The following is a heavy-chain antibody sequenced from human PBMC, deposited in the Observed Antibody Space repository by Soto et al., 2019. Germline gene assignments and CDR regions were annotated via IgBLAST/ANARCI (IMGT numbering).Heavy chain of an antibody. V-gene: IGHV4-59*08. D-gene: IGHD3-9*01. Sequence: SETLSLTCTVSGGSINYYYWGWIRQPPGKGLEWIGYIYYRGNTNYNPSLKSRVTISLDTSKNQISLKLNSVTAADTAVYYCARHPGYYDVLTGYFDYWGQGILVT. CDR3: ARHPGYYDVLTGYFDY. CDR2: IYYRGNT. CDR1: GGSINYYY. J-gene: IGHJ4*02.